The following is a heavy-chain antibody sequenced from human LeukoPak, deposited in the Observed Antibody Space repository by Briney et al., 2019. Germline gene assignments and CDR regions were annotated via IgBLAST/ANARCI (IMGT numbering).Heavy chain of an antibody. V-gene: IGHV1-2*04. Sequence: GASVKVSCKASGYTFTGYYMHWVRQAPGQGLEWMGWINPNSGGTNYAQKFQGWVTMTRDTSISTAYMELSRLRSDDTAVYYCARAPSEWLGYFDYWGQGTLVTVSS. CDR3: ARAPSEWLGYFDY. CDR2: INPNSGGT. J-gene: IGHJ4*02. CDR1: GYTFTGYY. D-gene: IGHD6-19*01.